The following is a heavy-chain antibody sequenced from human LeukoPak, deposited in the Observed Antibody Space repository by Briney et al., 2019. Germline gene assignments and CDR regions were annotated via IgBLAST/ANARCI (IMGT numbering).Heavy chain of an antibody. CDR1: GFTFSSYE. J-gene: IGHJ4*02. D-gene: IGHD3-22*01. CDR3: ARGPAASGYYDSRGRYGYFDY. Sequence: GGSLRLSCAASGFTFSSYEMNWVRQAPGKGLEWVSYISSSGRTVYYADSLKGRFTISRDNAKNSLYLQMNSLRAEDTAVYYCARGPAASGYYDSRGRYGYFDYWGQGTLVTVSS. CDR2: ISSSGRTV. V-gene: IGHV3-48*03.